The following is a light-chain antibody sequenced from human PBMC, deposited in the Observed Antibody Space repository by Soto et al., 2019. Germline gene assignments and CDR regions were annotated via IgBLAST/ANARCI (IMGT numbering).Light chain of an antibody. J-gene: IGKJ1*01. Sequence: IQVTQYPATLAASVGDRVTITCRALQSISSWLAWYQQKPGKAPQLPLSHASRLERGVPSRFSGSRSGTEFTIAISSLQPDDFATYYCQQYNSYPWTFGQGAKADIK. CDR1: QSISSW. CDR2: HAS. CDR3: QQYNSYPWT. V-gene: IGKV1-5*01.